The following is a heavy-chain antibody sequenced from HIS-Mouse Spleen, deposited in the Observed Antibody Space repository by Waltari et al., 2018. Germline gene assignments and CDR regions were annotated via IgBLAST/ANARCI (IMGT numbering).Heavy chain of an antibody. J-gene: IGHJ4*02. V-gene: IGHV3-9*01. CDR1: GFTFDDYA. CDR3: AKDGRSLNY. Sequence: EVQLVESGGVLVQPGRSLRLSCAASGFTFDDYAMHWVRQAPGTGLEGVSGISWNSGSIGYADSVKGRFTISRDNAKNSLYLQMNSLRAEDTALYYCAKDGRSLNYWGQGTLVTVSS. CDR2: ISWNSGSI.